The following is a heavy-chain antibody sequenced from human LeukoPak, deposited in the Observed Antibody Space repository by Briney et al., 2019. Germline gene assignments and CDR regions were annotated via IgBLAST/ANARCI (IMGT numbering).Heavy chain of an antibody. V-gene: IGHV4-39*07. CDR3: ARDHALTTVALDY. J-gene: IGHJ4*02. D-gene: IGHD4-23*01. Sequence: SETLSLTCTVSGGSISSSSYYWGWIRQPPGKGLEWIGSIYYSGSTYYNPSLKSRVTISVGTSKNQFSLKLSSVTAADPAVYYCARDHALTTVALDYWGQGTLVTVSS. CDR1: GGSISSSSYY. CDR2: IYYSGST.